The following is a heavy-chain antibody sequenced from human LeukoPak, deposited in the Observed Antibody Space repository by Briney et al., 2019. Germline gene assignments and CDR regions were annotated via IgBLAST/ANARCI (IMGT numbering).Heavy chain of an antibody. J-gene: IGHJ3*02. Sequence: GASVKVSCKAFGYTFTSNYMHWVRQAPGQGPEWMGVISPSGGSTTYAQKFQGRVTLTRDMSTSTDYLELSSLRSEDTVVYYCARDLGRLVAFDIWGQGTMVTVSS. D-gene: IGHD1-14*01. CDR1: GYTFTSNY. V-gene: IGHV1-46*01. CDR2: ISPSGGST. CDR3: ARDLGRLVAFDI.